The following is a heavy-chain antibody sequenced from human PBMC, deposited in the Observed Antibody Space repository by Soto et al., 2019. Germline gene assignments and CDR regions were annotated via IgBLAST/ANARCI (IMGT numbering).Heavy chain of an antibody. Sequence: QVQLVQSGTEVKKPGASVKVPCKASGYTFTSFGISWVRQAPGQGLEWMGWSSADNGNTKYAQNLQGRVTMTTDTSTSTAYMELRSLRSDDTAVYYCARDTDCTSGACYIGYWGQGTLVTVSS. CDR1: GYTFTSFG. V-gene: IGHV1-18*01. CDR2: SSADNGNT. J-gene: IGHJ4*02. CDR3: ARDTDCTSGACYIGY. D-gene: IGHD2-8*01.